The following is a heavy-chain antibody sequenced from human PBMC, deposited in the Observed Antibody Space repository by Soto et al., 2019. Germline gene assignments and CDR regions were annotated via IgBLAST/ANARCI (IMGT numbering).Heavy chain of an antibody. V-gene: IGHV5-51*01. CDR1: AYTFTNYY. Sequence: RESLKISCNGSAYTFTNYYIGWVRQMPGKGLEWMGIIYPGDSEATYSPSFQGQVTFSVDKSLNIAYLQWSSLKASDTGIYYCSITRHYHGAAFDSWGHGTLVTVS. D-gene: IGHD3-10*01. CDR2: IYPGDSEA. CDR3: SITRHYHGAAFDS. J-gene: IGHJ4*01.